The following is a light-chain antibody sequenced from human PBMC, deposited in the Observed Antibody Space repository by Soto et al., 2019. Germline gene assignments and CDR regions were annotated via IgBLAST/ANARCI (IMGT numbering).Light chain of an antibody. Sequence: EIVLTQSPGTLSLSPGERATLSCRASQSVSSNYLAWYQQKPGQAPRLLIYSASRRATGIPDRFSGSASGTDFTVTISRLEPEDFAVYYCQQYGSSPWTFGQGTKVEFK. V-gene: IGKV3-20*01. J-gene: IGKJ1*01. CDR2: SAS. CDR3: QQYGSSPWT. CDR1: QSVSSNY.